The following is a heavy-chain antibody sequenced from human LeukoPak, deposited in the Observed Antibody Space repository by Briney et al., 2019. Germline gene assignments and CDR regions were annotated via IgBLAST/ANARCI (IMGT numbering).Heavy chain of an antibody. CDR2: IDPSDSYT. Sequence: GESLKISCKGSGYSFTSYWISWVRQMPGKGLEWMGRIDPSDSYTSYSSSFQGHVTISADKSISTAYVQWSSLKASDTAMYYCARHDPIAAALLDYWGQGTLVTVSS. V-gene: IGHV5-10-1*01. CDR3: ARHDPIAAALLDY. D-gene: IGHD6-13*01. J-gene: IGHJ4*02. CDR1: GYSFTSYW.